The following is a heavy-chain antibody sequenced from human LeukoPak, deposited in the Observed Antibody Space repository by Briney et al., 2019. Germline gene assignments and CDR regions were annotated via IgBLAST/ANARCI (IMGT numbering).Heavy chain of an antibody. D-gene: IGHD1-26*01. Sequence: QPGGSLRLSCTASGFTFSGYWMNWVRQAPGKGLVWVSRIVSVGGTTTYADSVKGRFTTTRDNAKNTLCLQMPSLGAEDAAVYYCARGGSGDFYYWGQGTLVTVSS. CDR3: ARGGSGDFYY. CDR2: IVSVGGTT. J-gene: IGHJ4*02. V-gene: IGHV3-74*03. CDR1: GFTFSGYW.